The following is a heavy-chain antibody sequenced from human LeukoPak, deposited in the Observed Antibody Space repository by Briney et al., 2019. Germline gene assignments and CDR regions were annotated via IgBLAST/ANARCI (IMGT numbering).Heavy chain of an antibody. CDR2: INPVASIT. CDR3: ARDPTGSQEY. V-gene: IGHV3-74*01. Sequence: GGSLRLSWAAAGFTFSSHWFHWVRQAPGKGLVWVSRINPVASITNYADSVKGRFTVSRDNAMNTLYLQINSLRAEDTAVYYCARDPTGSQEYWGQGTLVTVSS. J-gene: IGHJ4*02. D-gene: IGHD3-9*01. CDR1: GFTFSSHW.